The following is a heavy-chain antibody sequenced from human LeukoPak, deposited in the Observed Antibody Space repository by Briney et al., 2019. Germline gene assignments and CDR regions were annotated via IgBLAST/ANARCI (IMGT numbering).Heavy chain of an antibody. J-gene: IGHJ6*02. Sequence: GGSLGLSCAASGFTFSSYSMNWVRQAPGKGLEWVSSISSSSSYIYYADSVKGRFTISRDNAKNSLYLQMNSLRAEDTAVYYCARDWNYYDSSGYYPYYYGMDVWGQGTTVTVSS. CDR1: GFTFSSYS. CDR2: ISSSSSYI. V-gene: IGHV3-21*01. CDR3: ARDWNYYDSSGYYPYYYGMDV. D-gene: IGHD3-22*01.